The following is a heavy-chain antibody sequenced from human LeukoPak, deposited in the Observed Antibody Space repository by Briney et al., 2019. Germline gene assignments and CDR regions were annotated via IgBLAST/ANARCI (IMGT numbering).Heavy chain of an antibody. CDR2: IKSKTDGGTT. CDR3: TTDIVVVPAAISLLGY. Sequence: GGSLRLSCAASGFTFSNAWMSWVRQAPGKGLEWVGRIKSKTDGGTTDYAAPVKGRFTISRDDSKNTLYLQMNSLKTEDTAVYYCTTDIVVVPAAISLLGYWGQGTLVTVSS. D-gene: IGHD2-2*01. CDR1: GFTFSNAW. V-gene: IGHV3-15*01. J-gene: IGHJ4*02.